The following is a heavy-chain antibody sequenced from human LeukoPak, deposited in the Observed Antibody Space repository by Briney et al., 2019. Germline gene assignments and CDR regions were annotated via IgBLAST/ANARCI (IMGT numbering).Heavy chain of an antibody. Sequence: PSETLSLTCTVSGGSISSYYWSWIRQPPGKGLEWIGYIYYSGSTNYNPSLKSRVTISVDTSKNQFSLKLSSVTAADTAVYYCASRTGYYDSSGYEYWGQGTLVTVSS. CDR2: IYYSGST. D-gene: IGHD3-22*01. V-gene: IGHV4-59*01. CDR1: GGSISSYY. J-gene: IGHJ4*02. CDR3: ASRTGYYDSSGYEY.